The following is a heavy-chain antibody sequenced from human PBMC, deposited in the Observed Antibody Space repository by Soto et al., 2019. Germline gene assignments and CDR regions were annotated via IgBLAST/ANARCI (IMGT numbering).Heavy chain of an antibody. V-gene: IGHV3-30*18. J-gene: IGHJ3*02. Sequence: GGSLRLSCAASGFTFSSYWMGWVRQAPGKGLEWVAVISYDGNNKYSAQSVKGRITISRDNSKNTLFLDMDSLRPEETAVYHCVNRDLDTAAVNSPDASDIWGPGTMVTVSS. CDR2: ISYDGNNK. D-gene: IGHD5-18*01. CDR1: GFTFSSYW. CDR3: VNRDLDTAAVNSPDASDI.